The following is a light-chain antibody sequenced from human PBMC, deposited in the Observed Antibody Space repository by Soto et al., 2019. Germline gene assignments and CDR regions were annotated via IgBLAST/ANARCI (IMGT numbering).Light chain of an antibody. CDR1: QSVSTNQ. V-gene: IGKV3-20*01. CDR2: GAS. CDR3: QQYGSSPAT. Sequence: EIVLTQSPGTLSVSPGETATLSCRASQSVSTNQLAWYQYKRGQAPRLLIYGASTRATGIPDRFSGSGSGTDFTLTISRLEPEDFAVYYCQQYGSSPATFGQGTKVDIK. J-gene: IGKJ1*01.